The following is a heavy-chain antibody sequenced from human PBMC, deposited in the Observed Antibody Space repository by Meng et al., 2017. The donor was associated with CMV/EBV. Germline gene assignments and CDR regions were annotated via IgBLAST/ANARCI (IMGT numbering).Heavy chain of an antibody. CDR2: IIPILGIA. J-gene: IGHJ5*02. Sequence: KGSCKASGGTLSSYTISWVRQAPGQGLEWMGRIIPILGIANYAQKFQGRVTITADKSTSTAYMELSSLRSEDTAVYYCARDRNWFDPWGQGTLVTVSS. V-gene: IGHV1-69*04. CDR3: ARDRNWFDP. CDR1: GGTLSSYT.